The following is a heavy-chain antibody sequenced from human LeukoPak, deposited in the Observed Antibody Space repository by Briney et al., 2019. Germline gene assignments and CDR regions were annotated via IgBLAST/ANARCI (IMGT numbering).Heavy chain of an antibody. CDR1: GGSFSGYY. Sequence: SETLSLTCAVYGGSFSGYYWSWIRQPPGKGLEWIGEINHSGSTNYNPSLKSRVTISVDTSKNQFSLKLSSVTAADTAVYYCAGRSWLVSDYDYWGQGTLVTVSS. CDR2: INHSGST. CDR3: AGRSWLVSDYDY. V-gene: IGHV4-34*01. D-gene: IGHD6-19*01. J-gene: IGHJ4*02.